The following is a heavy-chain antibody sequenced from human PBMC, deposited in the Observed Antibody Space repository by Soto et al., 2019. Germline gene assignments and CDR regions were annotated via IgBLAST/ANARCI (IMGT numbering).Heavy chain of an antibody. CDR3: ASARAIAVGGLTWFDS. J-gene: IGHJ5*01. D-gene: IGHD6-13*01. Sequence: QVQLVQSGAEVKKPGASVKVSCKASGYSFIKYTIHWVRQAPGQRLEWMGWINGGDGDIKFSQKFQGRVTMTRDTTASTTYMELSSLGSEDTALYYCASARAIAVGGLTWFDSWGQGTLVTVSS. CDR2: INGGDGDI. CDR1: GYSFIKYT. V-gene: IGHV1-3*01.